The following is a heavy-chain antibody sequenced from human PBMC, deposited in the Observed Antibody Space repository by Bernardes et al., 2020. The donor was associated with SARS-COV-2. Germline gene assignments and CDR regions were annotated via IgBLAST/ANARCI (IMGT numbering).Heavy chain of an antibody. Sequence: SEPLSLTCSVSGDSIRTSDYYWGWILRPPGKGLEWIGSRYRDGSTYYDPSLKSRVTISADTSKNQFSLKITSVTSTDTAVYFCARHVYSYDITGGMDVWGQGTTVTVSS. J-gene: IGHJ6*02. CDR3: ARHVYSYDITGGMDV. D-gene: IGHD3-9*01. CDR2: RYRDGST. V-gene: IGHV4-39*01. CDR1: GDSIRTSDYY.